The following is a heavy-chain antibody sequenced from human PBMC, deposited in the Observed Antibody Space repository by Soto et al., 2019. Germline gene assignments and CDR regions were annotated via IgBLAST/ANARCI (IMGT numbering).Heavy chain of an antibody. J-gene: IGHJ4*02. CDR1: GFTFSSYS. Sequence: GGSLRLSCAASGFTFSSYSMNWVRQAPGKGLEWVSSISSSSSYIYYADSVKGRFTISRDNAKNSLYLQMNSLRAEDTAVYYCARGSGSFGGYDDYWGQGTLVTVS. CDR3: ARGSGSFGGYDDY. CDR2: ISSSSSYI. V-gene: IGHV3-21*01. D-gene: IGHD5-12*01.